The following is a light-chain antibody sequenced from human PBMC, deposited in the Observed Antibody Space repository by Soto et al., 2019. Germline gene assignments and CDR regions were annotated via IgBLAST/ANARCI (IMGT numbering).Light chain of an antibody. CDR3: SSYAGSNNFV. V-gene: IGLV2-8*01. CDR1: SSDVGGYNY. Sequence: QSVLTQPPSVSGSPGQSVTICCTGTSSDVGGYNYVSWYQQHPGKAPKLMIFEVSKRPSGVPDRFSGSKSGNTASLTVSGLQAEDEADYYCSSYAGSNNFVFGTGTKLTVL. J-gene: IGLJ1*01. CDR2: EVS.